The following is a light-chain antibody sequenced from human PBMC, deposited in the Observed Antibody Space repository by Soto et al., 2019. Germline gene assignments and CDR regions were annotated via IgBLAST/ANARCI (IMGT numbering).Light chain of an antibody. V-gene: IGLV3-1*01. Sequence: SSELTQPPSVSVSPGQTASITCSGDKLGDKYACWYQQKPGQSPVLVIYEDSRRPSGIPERFSGSNSGNTATLIIRGTQAMDEADYYCQAWDSNIVVFGGGTKLTVL. CDR3: QAWDSNIVV. CDR1: KLGDKY. CDR2: EDS. J-gene: IGLJ2*01.